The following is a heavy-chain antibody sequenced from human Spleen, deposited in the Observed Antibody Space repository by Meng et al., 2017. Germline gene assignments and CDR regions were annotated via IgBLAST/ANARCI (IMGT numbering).Heavy chain of an antibody. CDR1: GFTFSGYS. V-gene: IGHV3-21*01. J-gene: IGHJ2*01. CDR3: ARGSRDIAVAGTYWYFDL. D-gene: IGHD6-19*01. CDR2: ISTSGDYI. Sequence: GESLKISCAASGFTFSGYSMNWVRQAPGKGLEWVSSISTSGDYIFHADSVKGRFTISRDNARNSLYLQMNSLRAEDTAVYYCARGSRDIAVAGTYWYFDLWGRGTLVTVSS.